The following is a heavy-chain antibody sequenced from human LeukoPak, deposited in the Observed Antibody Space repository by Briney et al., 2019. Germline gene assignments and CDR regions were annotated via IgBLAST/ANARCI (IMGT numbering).Heavy chain of an antibody. J-gene: IGHJ4*02. D-gene: IGHD6-19*01. CDR3: AKDRYSSGWSPLGDY. CDR2: ISGSGGST. V-gene: IGHV3-23*01. CDR1: GFTFSSCA. Sequence: GRSLRLSCAASGFTFSSCAMSWVRQAPGKGLEWVSTISGSGGSTYYADSVKGRFTLSRDNSKNTLSLQMNSLRAEDSAVYYCAKDRYSSGWSPLGDYWGQGTLVTVSS.